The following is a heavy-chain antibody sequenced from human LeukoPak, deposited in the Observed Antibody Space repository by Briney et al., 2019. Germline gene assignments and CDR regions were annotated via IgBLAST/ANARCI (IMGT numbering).Heavy chain of an antibody. D-gene: IGHD6-19*01. Sequence: RGSLRLSCEASGFTFSSYSMNWVRQAPGKGLEWVSSISSSSSYLYYADSVKGRFTISRYNAKNSLYLQMNSLRAEDTAVYYCARDLGIAVAFNFGAFDIWGQGTMVTVSS. V-gene: IGHV3-21*01. CDR3: ARDLGIAVAFNFGAFDI. CDR2: ISSSSSYL. CDR1: GFTFSSYS. J-gene: IGHJ3*02.